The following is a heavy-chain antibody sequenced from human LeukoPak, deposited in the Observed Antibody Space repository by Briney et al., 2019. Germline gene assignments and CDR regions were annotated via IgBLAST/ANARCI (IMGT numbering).Heavy chain of an antibody. CDR1: GGTFSSYA. D-gene: IGHD6-19*01. Sequence: GASVKVSCKASGGTFSSYAISWVRQAPGQGLEWMGGIIPIFGTANYAQKFQGTVTITADESTSTAYMELSSLRSEDTAVYYCARGAAVAGTFDYWGQGTLVTVSS. CDR3: ARGAAVAGTFDY. CDR2: IIPIFGTA. V-gene: IGHV1-69*13. J-gene: IGHJ4*02.